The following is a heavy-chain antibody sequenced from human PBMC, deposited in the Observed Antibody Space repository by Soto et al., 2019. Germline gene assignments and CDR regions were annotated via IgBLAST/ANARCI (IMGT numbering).Heavy chain of an antibody. CDR1: GGSISNYY. V-gene: IGHV4-59*01. D-gene: IGHD6-6*01. CDR3: ACLSSSRSPGVVNYY. J-gene: IGHJ4*02. CDR2: IYYSGST. Sequence: SETLSLTCTVSGGSISNYYWTWIRQPPGKRLEWIGYIYYSGSTNYNPSLKSRVTISLDTSKNQFSLKLNSVTAADTAVYHCACLSSSRSPGVVNYYPGRGSLVTVSS.